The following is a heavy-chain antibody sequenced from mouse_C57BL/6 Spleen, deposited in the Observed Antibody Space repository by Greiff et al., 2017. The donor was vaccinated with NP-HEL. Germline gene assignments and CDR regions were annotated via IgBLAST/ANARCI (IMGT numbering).Heavy chain of an antibody. D-gene: IGHD1-1*01. CDR1: GYSITSGYY. CDR3: AKYYGSSYLYAMDY. CDR2: ISYDGSN. J-gene: IGHJ4*01. V-gene: IGHV3-6*01. Sequence: EVKLQESGPGLVKPSQSLSLTCSVTGYSITSGYYWNWIRQFPGNKLEWMGYISYDGSNNYNPSLKNRISITRDTSKNQFFLKLNSVTTEDTATYYCAKYYGSSYLYAMDYWGQGTSVTVSS.